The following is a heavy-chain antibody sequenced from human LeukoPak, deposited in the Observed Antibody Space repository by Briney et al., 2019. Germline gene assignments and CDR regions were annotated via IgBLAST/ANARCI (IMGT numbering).Heavy chain of an antibody. CDR2: ISYGGSNK. V-gene: IGHV3-30*04. Sequence: PGGSLRLSCAASGFTFSSFAMSWVRKAPGKGLEGVAFISYGGSNKYYVACVKGRFTISRDNSKNTLYLQMNSLRAEDTAVYYCAKGLSDLEGILAFDIWGQGTMVTVSS. CDR1: GFTFSSFA. J-gene: IGHJ3*02. CDR3: AKGLSDLEGILAFDI. D-gene: IGHD1-1*01.